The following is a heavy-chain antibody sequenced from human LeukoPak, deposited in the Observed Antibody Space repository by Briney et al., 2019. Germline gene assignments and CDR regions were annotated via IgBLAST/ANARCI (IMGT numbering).Heavy chain of an antibody. V-gene: IGHV5-51*01. CDR2: IYPGDSDT. J-gene: IGHJ4*02. D-gene: IGHD3-3*01. CDR1: GYTFSSYW. CDR3: ARQNDFKLDY. Sequence: GGSLRLSCKGSGYTFSSYWIGWVRQMPGKGLEWMGIIYPGDSDTRYSPSLQGQVTISVDTSIGTAYLQWSSLKASDTAIYYCARQNDFKLDYWGQGTLVTVSS.